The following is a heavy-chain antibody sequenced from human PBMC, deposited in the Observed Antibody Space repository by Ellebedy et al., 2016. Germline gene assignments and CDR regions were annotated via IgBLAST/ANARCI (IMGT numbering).Heavy chain of an antibody. J-gene: IGHJ4*02. Sequence: SGPTLVKPTQTLTLTCTFSGFSLDTDEVVVGWVRQPPGGALEWLSFIYGNDDKRYRPSLWSRLTITKDSSKNQVVLTMTNMDRVDTATYFCAHKSVYREVDYWGQGRLVIVSS. D-gene: IGHD1-14*01. CDR2: IYGNDDK. V-gene: IGHV2-5*01. CDR1: GFSLDTDEVV. CDR3: AHKSVYREVDY.